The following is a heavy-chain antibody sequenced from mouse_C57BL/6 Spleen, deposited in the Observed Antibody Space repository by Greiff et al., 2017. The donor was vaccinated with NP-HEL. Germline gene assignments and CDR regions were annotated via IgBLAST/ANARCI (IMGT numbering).Heavy chain of an antibody. CDR1: GFTFSDYG. V-gene: IGHV5-17*01. Sequence: VQLKESGGGLVKPGGSLKLSCAASGFTFSDYGMHWVRQAPEKGLEWVAYISSGSSTIYYADTVKGRFTISRDNAKNTLFLQMTSLRSEDTAMYYCARHGNWDGFDYWGQGTTLTVSS. J-gene: IGHJ2*01. CDR2: ISSGSSTI. D-gene: IGHD4-1*01. CDR3: ARHGNWDGFDY.